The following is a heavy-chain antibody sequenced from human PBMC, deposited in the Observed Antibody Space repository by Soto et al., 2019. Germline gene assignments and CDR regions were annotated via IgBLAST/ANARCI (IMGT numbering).Heavy chain of an antibody. J-gene: IGHJ4*02. CDR1: GFIFNTYG. Sequence: PVGSLRLSCAASGFIFNTYGMHWVRQAPGKGLEWVAVISYDGSNKYYADSVKGRFTISRDNSKNTLYLQMNGLRAEDTAVYYCARPYYTDSSGYVYWGQGALVTVSS. CDR2: ISYDGSNK. V-gene: IGHV3-30*19. CDR3: ARPYYTDSSGYVY. D-gene: IGHD3-22*01.